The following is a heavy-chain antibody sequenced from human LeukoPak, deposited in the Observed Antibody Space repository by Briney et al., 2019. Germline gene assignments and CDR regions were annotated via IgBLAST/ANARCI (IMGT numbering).Heavy chain of an antibody. CDR2: IWYDGSNK. CDR1: GFTFSSYG. V-gene: IGHV3-33*01. Sequence: GGSLRLSCAASGFTFSSYGMHWVRQAPGKGLEWVAVIWYDGSNKYYADSVKGRFTISRDNSKNTLYLQMNSLRAEDTAVYYCAREGTLYSSSWFDYWGQGTLVTVSS. CDR3: AREGTLYSSSWFDY. D-gene: IGHD6-13*01. J-gene: IGHJ4*02.